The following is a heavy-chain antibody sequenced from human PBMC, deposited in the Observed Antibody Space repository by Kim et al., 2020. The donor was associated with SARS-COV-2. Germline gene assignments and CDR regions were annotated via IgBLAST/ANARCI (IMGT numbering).Heavy chain of an antibody. CDR3: ARPSGSYFGFRY. CDR1: GGSFSGYY. Sequence: SETLSLTCAVYGGSFSGYYWSWIRQPPGKGLEWIGEINHSGSTNYNPSLKSRVTISVDTSKNQFSLKLSSVTAADTAVYYCARPSGSYFGFRYWGQGTLVTVSS. CDR2: INHSGST. V-gene: IGHV4-34*01. D-gene: IGHD1-26*01. J-gene: IGHJ4*02.